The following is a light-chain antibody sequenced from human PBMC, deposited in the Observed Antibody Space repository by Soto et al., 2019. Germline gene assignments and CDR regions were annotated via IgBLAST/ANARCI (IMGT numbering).Light chain of an antibody. V-gene: IGLV2-14*03. CDR2: EVS. Sequence: QSALTQPASVSGSPGQSITLSCTGTSSDVGGYNYVSWYQQHPGKAPKLMIYEVSNRPSGVSNRFSGSKSGNTASLTISGLQADDEADYFCSSYTSASASVIFGGGTKVTVL. J-gene: IGLJ2*01. CDR3: SSYTSASASVI. CDR1: SSDVGGYNY.